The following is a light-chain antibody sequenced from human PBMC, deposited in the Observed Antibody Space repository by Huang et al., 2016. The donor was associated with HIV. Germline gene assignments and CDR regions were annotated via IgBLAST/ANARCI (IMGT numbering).Light chain of an antibody. CDR1: QGISSA. J-gene: IGKJ3*01. V-gene: IGKV1-13*02. Sequence: AIQLTQSPSSLSASVGDRVTITCRASQGISSALAWYQQKPGKAPKLLIYDASSLESGVPARFSGSGSGTEFTLTISSLQPEDSATYYCQQFSTYPQTFGPGTKVHIK. CDR2: DAS. CDR3: QQFSTYPQT.